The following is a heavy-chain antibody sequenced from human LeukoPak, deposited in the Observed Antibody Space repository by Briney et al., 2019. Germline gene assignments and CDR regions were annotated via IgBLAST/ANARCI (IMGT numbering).Heavy chain of an antibody. Sequence: SETLSLTCAVYGGSFSGYYWSWIRQPPGRGLEWIGEINHSGSTNYNPSLKSRVTISVDTSKNQFSLKLSSVTAADTAVYYCARDAYGGNSWGWFDPWGQGTLVTVSS. CDR2: INHSGST. CDR3: ARDAYGGNSWGWFDP. CDR1: GGSFSGYY. V-gene: IGHV4-34*01. D-gene: IGHD4-23*01. J-gene: IGHJ5*02.